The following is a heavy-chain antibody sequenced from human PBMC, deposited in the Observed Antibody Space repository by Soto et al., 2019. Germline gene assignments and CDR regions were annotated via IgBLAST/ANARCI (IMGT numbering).Heavy chain of an antibody. CDR2: INSNSDDT. J-gene: IGHJ4*02. CDR1: GYTFTDFY. V-gene: IGHV1-2*02. Sequence: ASVKVSCKASGYTFTDFYVHWVRQAPGQGLEWMGWINSNSDDTSYAQRFQGRLTMTRDTSISTAYMELSSLRSDDTAVYYCARGTYSSSWYPPYYFDYWGQGTLVTVSS. D-gene: IGHD6-13*01. CDR3: ARGTYSSSWYPPYYFDY.